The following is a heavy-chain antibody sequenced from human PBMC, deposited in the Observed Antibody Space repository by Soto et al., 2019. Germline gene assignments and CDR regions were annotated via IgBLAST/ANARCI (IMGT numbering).Heavy chain of an antibody. V-gene: IGHV3-7*01. CDR2: IKQDGSEK. CDR1: GFTFSSYW. Sequence: GGSLRLSCAASGFTFSSYWMSWVRQAPGKGLEWVANIKQDGSEKYYVDSVKGRFTISRDNAKNSLYLQMNSLRAEDTAVYYCARDREMTTVTPWGHRYYYYYMDVWGKGTTVTVSS. J-gene: IGHJ6*03. D-gene: IGHD4-17*01. CDR3: ARDREMTTVTPWGHRYYYYYMDV.